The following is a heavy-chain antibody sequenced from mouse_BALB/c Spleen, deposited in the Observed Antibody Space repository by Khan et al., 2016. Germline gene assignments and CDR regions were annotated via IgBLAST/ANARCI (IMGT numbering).Heavy chain of an antibody. Sequence: EVQLVESGPGLVKPSQSLSLTCTVTGYSITSDYAWNWIRQFPGNKLEWMGYISYSGSTSYNPSLKSRISITRDTSKHQFFLQLNSVTTEDTATDYCARKYYGSSYYFDYWGQGTTLTVSS. CDR3: ARKYYGSSYYFDY. D-gene: IGHD1-1*01. CDR1: GYSITSDYA. CDR2: ISYSGST. J-gene: IGHJ2*01. V-gene: IGHV3-2*02.